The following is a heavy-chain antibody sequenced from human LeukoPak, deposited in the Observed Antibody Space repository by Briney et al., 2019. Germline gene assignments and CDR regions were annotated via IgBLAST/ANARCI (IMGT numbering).Heavy chain of an antibody. J-gene: IGHJ4*02. Sequence: GRSLRLSCAASGFTFSNYTMHWVRQAPGKGLEWVAVISYDGSNKYYADSVKGRFTISRDNNKNSLSLQMNSLRTEDTALYYCATERQKYFDYWGQGTLVTVSS. CDR1: GFTFSNYT. CDR2: ISYDGSNK. CDR3: ATERQKYFDY. V-gene: IGHV3-30-3*01.